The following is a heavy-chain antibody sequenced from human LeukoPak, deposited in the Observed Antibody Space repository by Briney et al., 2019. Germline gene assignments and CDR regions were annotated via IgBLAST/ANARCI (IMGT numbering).Heavy chain of an antibody. J-gene: IGHJ6*02. Sequence: KPSETLSLTCTVSGGPISSYYWSWIRHAAGKGLEWIGRIYTSGSTNYNPSLKSRVTMSVDTSKNQSYLKLGSVTAADTAVYYCARGYYYYGMDVWGQGTTVTVSS. CDR2: IYTSGST. CDR3: ARGYYYYGMDV. V-gene: IGHV4-4*07. CDR1: GGPISSYY.